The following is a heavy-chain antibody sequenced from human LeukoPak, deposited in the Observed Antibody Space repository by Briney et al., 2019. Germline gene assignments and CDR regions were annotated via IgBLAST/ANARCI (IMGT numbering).Heavy chain of an antibody. CDR1: GFTFSSYA. V-gene: IGHV3-64*01. CDR3: AKTPSAYYYGSGSYRGGWFDP. J-gene: IGHJ5*02. D-gene: IGHD3-10*01. Sequence: PGGSLRLSCAASGFTFSSYAMHWVRQAPGKGLEYVSAISSNGGSTYYANSVKGRFTISRDNSKNTLYLQMNSLRAEDTAVYYCAKTPSAYYYGSGSYRGGWFDPWGQGTLVTVSS. CDR2: ISSNGGST.